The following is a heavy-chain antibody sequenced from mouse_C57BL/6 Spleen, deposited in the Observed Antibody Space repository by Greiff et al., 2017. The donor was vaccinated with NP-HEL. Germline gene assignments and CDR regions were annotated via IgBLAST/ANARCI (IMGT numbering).Heavy chain of an antibody. Sequence: QVQLQQSGAELVRPGASVKLSCKASGYTFTDYYINWVKQRPGQGLEWIARIYPGSGNTYYNEKFKGKATLTAEKSSSTAYMQLSSLTSEDSAVYFCAREPYGNYAMDYWGQGTSVTVSS. CDR2: IYPGSGNT. J-gene: IGHJ4*01. CDR1: GYTFTDYY. CDR3: AREPYGNYAMDY. D-gene: IGHD2-1*01. V-gene: IGHV1-76*01.